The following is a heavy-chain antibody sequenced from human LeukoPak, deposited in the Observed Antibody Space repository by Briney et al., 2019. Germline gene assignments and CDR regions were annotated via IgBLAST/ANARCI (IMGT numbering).Heavy chain of an antibody. J-gene: IGHJ6*04. CDR2: ISAYNGNT. CDR1: GYTFTSYG. CDR3: ARRGFGWYSGGSWLCPYYYYGMDV. V-gene: IGHV1-18*04. D-gene: IGHD2-15*01. Sequence: ASVKVSCKASGYTFTSYGISWVRQAPGQGLEWMGWISAYNGNTNYAQKLQGRVTMTTDTSTSTAYMELRSLRSDDTAVYYCARRGFGWYSGGSWLCPYYYYGMDVWGKGTTVTVSS.